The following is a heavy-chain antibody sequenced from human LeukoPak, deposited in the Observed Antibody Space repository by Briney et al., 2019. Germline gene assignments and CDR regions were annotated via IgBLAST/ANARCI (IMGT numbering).Heavy chain of an antibody. CDR2: IYSDNT. J-gene: IGHJ4*02. CDR3: ARRAGAYSHPYDY. Sequence: GGSLRLSCTVSGFTVSSNSMSWVRRAPGKGLEWVSFIYSDNTHYSDSVKGRFTISRDNSKNTLYLQMNSLRAEDTAVYYCARRAGAYSHPYDYWGRGTLVTVSS. CDR1: GFTVSSNS. D-gene: IGHD4/OR15-4a*01. V-gene: IGHV3-53*01.